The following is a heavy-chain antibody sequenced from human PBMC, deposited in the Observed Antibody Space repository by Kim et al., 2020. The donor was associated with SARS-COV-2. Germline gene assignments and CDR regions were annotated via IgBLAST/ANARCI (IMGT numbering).Heavy chain of an antibody. V-gene: IGHV3-7*01. Sequence: GGSLRLSCAASGFTFSNYWMSWVRQTPGKGLEWVANIKQDESEKYNVDSVKGRFTISRDNAKNSLYLQMNSLRAEDTAVYYCATDNIVVVPAAMGERYYYYGMDVWGQGTTVTVSS. D-gene: IGHD2-2*01. CDR2: IKQDESEK. CDR1: GFTFSNYW. CDR3: ATDNIVVVPAAMGERYYYYGMDV. J-gene: IGHJ6*02.